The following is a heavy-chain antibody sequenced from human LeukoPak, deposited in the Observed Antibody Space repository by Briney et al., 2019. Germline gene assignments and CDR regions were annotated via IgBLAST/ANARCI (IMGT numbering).Heavy chain of an antibody. D-gene: IGHD5-18*01. J-gene: IGHJ4*02. Sequence: GSSVKVSCKASGGTFSSYAISWVRQAPGQGLEWMGGIIPIFGTANYAQKFQGTVTITTDESTSTAYMELSSMRSEDTAVYYCARSRAGYSYGSANFDYWGQGTLVTVSS. V-gene: IGHV1-69*05. CDR1: GGTFSSYA. CDR2: IIPIFGTA. CDR3: ARSRAGYSYGSANFDY.